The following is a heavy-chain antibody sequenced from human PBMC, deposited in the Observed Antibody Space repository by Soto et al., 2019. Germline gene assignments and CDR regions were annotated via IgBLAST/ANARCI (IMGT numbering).Heavy chain of an antibody. CDR2: IYHSGST. V-gene: IGHV4-4*02. J-gene: IGHJ5*02. CDR3: ARVGVDYDFWSGPGWFDP. Sequence: SETLSLTCAVSGGSISSSNWWSWVRQPPGKGLEWIGEIYHSGSTNYNPSLKSRVTISVDKSKNQFSLKLSSVTAADTAVYYCARVGVDYDFWSGPGWFDPWGQGTLVTVSS. CDR1: GGSISSSNW. D-gene: IGHD3-3*01.